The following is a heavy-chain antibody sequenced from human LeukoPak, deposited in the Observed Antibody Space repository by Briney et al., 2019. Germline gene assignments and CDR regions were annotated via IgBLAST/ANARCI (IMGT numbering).Heavy chain of an antibody. Sequence: GGSLRLSCAASGFTFDDYGMSWVRQAPGKGLEWVSGINWNGGSTGYADSVKGRFIISRDNAKNSLYLQMNSLRAEDTAVYFCARVGYDSSGRFDYWGQGTLVTVSS. D-gene: IGHD3-22*01. J-gene: IGHJ4*02. CDR1: GFTFDDYG. CDR3: ARVGYDSSGRFDY. CDR2: INWNGGST. V-gene: IGHV3-20*04.